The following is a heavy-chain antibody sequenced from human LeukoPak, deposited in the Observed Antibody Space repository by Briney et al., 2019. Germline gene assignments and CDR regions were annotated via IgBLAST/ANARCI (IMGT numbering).Heavy chain of an antibody. D-gene: IGHD3-3*01. Sequence: SETLSLTCTVSGGSISSGGYYWSWIRQHPGKGLEWIGYIYYSGSTYYNPSLKSRVTISVDTSKNQFSLKLSSVTAADTAVYYCARAPPQRITIFGVVAVDFDCWGQGTLVTVSS. CDR3: ARAPPQRITIFGVVAVDFDC. J-gene: IGHJ4*02. V-gene: IGHV4-31*03. CDR1: GGSISSGGYY. CDR2: IYYSGST.